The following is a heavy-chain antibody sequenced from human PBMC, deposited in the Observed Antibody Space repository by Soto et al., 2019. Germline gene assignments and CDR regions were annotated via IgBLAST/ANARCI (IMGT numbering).Heavy chain of an antibody. CDR2: IKQDGSEK. D-gene: IGHD2-15*01. J-gene: IGHJ4*02. Sequence: EVQLVESGGGLVQPGGSLRLSCAASGFTFSSYWMSWVRQAPGKGLEWVANIKQDGSEKYYVDSVKGRFTISRDNAKNSLYLQMNSLRAEDTAVYYCARVGGYSGRDAVFDYWGQGTLFTVSS. V-gene: IGHV3-7*01. CDR3: ARVGGYSGRDAVFDY. CDR1: GFTFSSYW.